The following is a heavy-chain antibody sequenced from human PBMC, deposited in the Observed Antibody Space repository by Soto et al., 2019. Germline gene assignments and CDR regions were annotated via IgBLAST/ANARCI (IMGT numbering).Heavy chain of an antibody. J-gene: IGHJ5*02. CDR1: GGTFSNYA. Sequence: QVQLVQSGAEVKKPGSSVKVSCKASGGTFSNYAISWVRQAPGQGLEWMGGIIPIFGTANYAQKFQGRVTIPADESTSRAYMELSSLRSEDTAIYYCAVGSVDIVPTGMKPFDPWGQGTLVTVSA. D-gene: IGHD5-12*01. V-gene: IGHV1-69*12. CDR3: AVGSVDIVPTGMKPFDP. CDR2: IIPIFGTA.